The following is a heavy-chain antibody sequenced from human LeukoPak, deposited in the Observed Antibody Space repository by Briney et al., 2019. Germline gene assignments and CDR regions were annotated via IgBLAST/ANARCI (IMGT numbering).Heavy chain of an antibody. V-gene: IGHV3-64*01. CDR2: ITSNGGST. CDR3: ASLSPNAFDI. Sequence: GGSLRLSCAASGFTFSSYAMHWVRQAPGKGLEYVSAITSNGGSTYYANSVKGRFTISRDNSKNTLYLQMGSLRAEDMAVYYCASLSPNAFDIWGQGTMVTVSS. CDR1: GFTFSSYA. J-gene: IGHJ3*02.